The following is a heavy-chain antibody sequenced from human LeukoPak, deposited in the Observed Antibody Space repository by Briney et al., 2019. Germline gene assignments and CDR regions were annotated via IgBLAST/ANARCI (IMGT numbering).Heavy chain of an antibody. CDR3: ARRLKSGGSCYWALRY. J-gene: IGHJ4*02. D-gene: IGHD2-15*01. Sequence: GASVKVSCKASGYTFTSYDINWVRQATGQGLEWMGWMNPNSGNTGYAQKFQGRVTMTRNTSISTAYMELSSLRSGDTAVYYCARRLKSGGSCYWALRYWGQGTLVTVSS. V-gene: IGHV1-8*01. CDR2: MNPNSGNT. CDR1: GYTFTSYD.